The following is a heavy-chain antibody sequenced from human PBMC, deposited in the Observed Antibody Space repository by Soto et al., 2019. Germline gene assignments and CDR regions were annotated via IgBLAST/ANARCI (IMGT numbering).Heavy chain of an antibody. V-gene: IGHV4-30-4*01. J-gene: IGHJ5*02. CDR2: IYHSGNT. Sequence: SETLSLTCTVSGGSITGDHYWSWIRQTPGKGLEWIGYIYHSGNTYYNPSLRSRVSISVDTSKNQFSLKLISVTAADTAVYYCARDEYQLLSSVSWFDTWGQGTLVTVS. CDR3: ARDEYQLLSSVSWFDT. CDR1: GGSITGDHY. D-gene: IGHD2-2*01.